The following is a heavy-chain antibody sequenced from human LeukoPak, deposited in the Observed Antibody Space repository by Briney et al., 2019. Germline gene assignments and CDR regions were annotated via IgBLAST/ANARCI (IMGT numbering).Heavy chain of an antibody. J-gene: IGHJ4*02. CDR2: INPNSGGT. D-gene: IGHD3-22*01. V-gene: IGHV1-2*06. CDR3: ARDLYYDSSGYTYSDY. CDR1: GYTFTGYY. Sequence: GASVKVSCKASGYTFTGYYMHWVRQAPGQGLEWMGRINPNSGGTNYAQKFQGRVTMTRDTSISTAYMELSRLRSDDTAVYYCARDLYYDSSGYTYSDYWGQGTLVTVSS.